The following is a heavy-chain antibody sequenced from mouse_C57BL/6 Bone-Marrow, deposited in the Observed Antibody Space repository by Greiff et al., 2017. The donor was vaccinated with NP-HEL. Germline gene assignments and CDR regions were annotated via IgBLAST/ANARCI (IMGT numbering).Heavy chain of an antibody. Sequence: QVQLKESGPELVKPGASVKISCKASGYAFSSSWMNWVKQRPGKGLEWIGRIYPGDGDTNYNGKFKGKATLTADKSSSTAYMQLSSLTSEDSAVYFCARRGAVGYFDVWGTGTTVTVSS. CDR3: ARRGAVGYFDV. CDR2: IYPGDGDT. V-gene: IGHV1-82*01. D-gene: IGHD1-1*01. J-gene: IGHJ1*03. CDR1: GYAFSSSW.